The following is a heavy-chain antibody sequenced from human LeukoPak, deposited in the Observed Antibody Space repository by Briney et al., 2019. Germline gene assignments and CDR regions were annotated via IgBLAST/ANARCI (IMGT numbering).Heavy chain of an antibody. J-gene: IGHJ4*02. D-gene: IGHD3-10*01. Sequence: SETLSLTCTVSGGSISSYYWGWIRQPPGKGLEWIGSFYYSGSTFYNPSLKSRVTISVHTSRNQFSLNLSSVTAADTAVYYCAGALGYYGSGSYYNFDYWGQGTLVTVSS. V-gene: IGHV4-39*01. CDR3: AGALGYYGSGSYYNFDY. CDR1: GGSISSYY. CDR2: FYYSGST.